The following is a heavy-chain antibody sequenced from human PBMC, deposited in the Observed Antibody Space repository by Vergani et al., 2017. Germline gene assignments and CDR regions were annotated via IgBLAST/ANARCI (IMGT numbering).Heavy chain of an antibody. V-gene: IGHV3-23*01. CDR1: GFTFSSYA. D-gene: IGHD1-26*01. CDR2: ISGSGGST. Sequence: EVQLLESGGGLVQPGGSLRLPCAASGFTFSSYAMSWVRQAPGKGLEWVSAISGSGGSTYYADSVKGRFTISRDNSKNTLYLQMNSLRAEDTAVYYCAKDSPPKVGSGSQSYPDAFDIWGQGTMVTVSS. J-gene: IGHJ3*02. CDR3: AKDSPPKVGSGSQSYPDAFDI.